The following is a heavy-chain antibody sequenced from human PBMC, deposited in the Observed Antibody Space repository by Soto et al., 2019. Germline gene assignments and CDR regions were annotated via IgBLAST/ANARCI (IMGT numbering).Heavy chain of an antibody. CDR2: IIPIFVTA. Sequence: SVKVSCKASGGTFSSYAISWVRQAPGQGLEWMGGIIPIFVTANYAQKFQGRVTITTDKSTSTAYMELSSLRSEDTAVYYCAREKEGMVRGVIGNDAFDIWGQGTMVTVSS. CDR1: GGTFSSYA. D-gene: IGHD3-10*01. CDR3: AREKEGMVRGVIGNDAFDI. J-gene: IGHJ3*02. V-gene: IGHV1-69*05.